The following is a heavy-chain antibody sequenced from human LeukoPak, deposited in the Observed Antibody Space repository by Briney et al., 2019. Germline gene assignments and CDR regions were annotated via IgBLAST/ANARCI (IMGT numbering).Heavy chain of an antibody. D-gene: IGHD3-22*01. CDR2: IYTSGST. J-gene: IGHJ4*02. V-gene: IGHV4-4*07. Sequence: SETLSLTCSVSDDSIRNFFWSWIRQPAGKGLEWIGRIYTSGSTDYNPSLRSRVAMSVDTSRNQFSLKLTSVAAADTAVYYCARESKSYDGSGFYHDYWGQGTLVAVSS. CDR1: DDSIRNFF. CDR3: ARESKSYDGSGFYHDY.